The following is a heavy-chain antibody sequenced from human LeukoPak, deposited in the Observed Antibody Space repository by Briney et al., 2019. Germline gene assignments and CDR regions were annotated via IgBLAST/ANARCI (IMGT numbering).Heavy chain of an antibody. J-gene: IGHJ4*02. D-gene: IGHD3-9*01. V-gene: IGHV1-2*02. CDR2: INPNSGGT. CDR1: GYTFTGYY. Sequence: GASVKVSCKASGYTFTGYYMHWVRQAPGQGLEWMGWINPNSGGTNYAQKSQGRVTMTRDTSISTAYMQLSSLRSEDMAVYYCARDPLQYHDLLTGSLPQYYFDFWGQGTLVTVSS. CDR3: ARDPLQYHDLLTGSLPQYYFDF.